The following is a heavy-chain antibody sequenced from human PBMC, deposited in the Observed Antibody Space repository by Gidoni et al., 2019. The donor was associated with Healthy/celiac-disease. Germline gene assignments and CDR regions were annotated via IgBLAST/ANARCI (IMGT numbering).Heavy chain of an antibody. CDR2: ISSSSSTI. CDR3: AREGDYGDYAGDEYFQH. D-gene: IGHD4-17*01. Sequence: EVQLVESGGGLVQPGGSLRLPCAASGFTFRSYSMNWVRQAPGKGLEWVSYISSSSSTIYYADSVKGRFTISRDNAKNSLYLQMNSLRDEDTAVYYCAREGDYGDYAGDEYFQHWGQGTLVTVSS. V-gene: IGHV3-48*02. J-gene: IGHJ1*01. CDR1: GFTFRSYS.